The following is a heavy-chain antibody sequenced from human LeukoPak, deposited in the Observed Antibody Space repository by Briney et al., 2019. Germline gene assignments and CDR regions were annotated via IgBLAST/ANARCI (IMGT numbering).Heavy chain of an antibody. CDR1: GFPFSSYA. J-gene: IGHJ3*02. D-gene: IGHD3-10*01. CDR3: ARSSGVPWNAFDI. V-gene: IGHV3-23*01. Sequence: GRSLRLSCAASGFPFSSYAMSWVRQAAGKGLERVSAFSGSRGSTYYADSVKGRFTISRDDSKNTLFLQMSSLRVEDTAVYYCARSSGVPWNAFDIWGQGTMVTVSS. CDR2: FSGSRGST.